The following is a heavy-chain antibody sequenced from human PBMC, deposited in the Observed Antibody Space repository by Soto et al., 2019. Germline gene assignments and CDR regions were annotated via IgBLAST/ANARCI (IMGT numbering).Heavy chain of an antibody. J-gene: IGHJ3*02. V-gene: IGHV3-7*01. CDR1: GFTFSSYW. CDR3: ARDRYSGSYDAFDI. CDR2: IKQDGSEK. D-gene: IGHD1-26*01. Sequence: GGSLRLSCAASGFTFSSYWMSWVRQAPGKGLEWVANIKQDGSEKYYVDSVKGRFTISRDNAKNSLYLQMNILRAEDTAVYYCARDRYSGSYDAFDIWGQGTMVTVSS.